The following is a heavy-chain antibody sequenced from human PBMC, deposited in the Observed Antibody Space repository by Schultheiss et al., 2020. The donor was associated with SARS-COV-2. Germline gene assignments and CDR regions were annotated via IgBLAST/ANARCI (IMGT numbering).Heavy chain of an antibody. Sequence: GESLKISCAASGFTFSSYAMSWVRQAPGKGLEWVSAISGSGGSTYYADSVKGRFTISRDNSKNTLYLQMNSLRAEDTAVYYCARIDYGGKRGSWDYWGQGTLVTVSS. CDR1: GFTFSSYA. CDR2: ISGSGGST. D-gene: IGHD4-23*01. J-gene: IGHJ4*02. CDR3: ARIDYGGKRGSWDY. V-gene: IGHV3-23*01.